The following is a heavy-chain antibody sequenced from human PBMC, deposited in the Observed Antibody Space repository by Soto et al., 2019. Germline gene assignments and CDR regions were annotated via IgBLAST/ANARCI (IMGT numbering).Heavy chain of an antibody. Sequence: QVQLQQWGAGLLKPSETLSLTCAVYGGSFSGYDWSWIRQPPGKGLEWIGEINHRGYTTYNPSLKSRVTISVDTSKNQFSLKLSSVTAADTAVYYCARVDIVTTNWFDPWGQGTPVTVSS. J-gene: IGHJ5*02. CDR2: INHRGYT. D-gene: IGHD5-12*01. CDR1: GGSFSGYD. V-gene: IGHV4-34*01. CDR3: ARVDIVTTNWFDP.